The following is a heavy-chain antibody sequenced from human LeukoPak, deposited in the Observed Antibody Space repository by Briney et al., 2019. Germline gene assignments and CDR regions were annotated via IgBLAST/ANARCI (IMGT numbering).Heavy chain of an antibody. CDR3: ARDDYGGNDEDIADY. CDR1: GFTFSDYY. J-gene: IGHJ4*02. D-gene: IGHD4-23*01. CDR2: ISSSGSTI. V-gene: IGHV3-11*01. Sequence: GGSLRLSCAASGFTFSDYYVSWIRQAPGKGLEWVSYISSSGSTIYYADSVKGRFTISRDNAKNSLYLQMNSLRAEDTAVYYCARDDYGGNDEDIADYWGQGTLVTVSS.